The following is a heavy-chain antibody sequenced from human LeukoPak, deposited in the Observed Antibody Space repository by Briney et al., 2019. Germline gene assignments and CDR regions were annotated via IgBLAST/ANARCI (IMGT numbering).Heavy chain of an antibody. V-gene: IGHV4-39*01. CDR3: ARHLVQDYYDSSGYFNFDY. Sequence: SETLSLTCTVSGVSISSSSYYWGWIRQPPGKGLEWIGSIYYSGSTYYNPSLKSRVTISVDTSKNQFSLKLSSVTAADTAVYYFARHLVQDYYDSSGYFNFDYWGQGTLVTVSS. CDR2: IYYSGST. J-gene: IGHJ4*02. D-gene: IGHD3-22*01. CDR1: GVSISSSSYY.